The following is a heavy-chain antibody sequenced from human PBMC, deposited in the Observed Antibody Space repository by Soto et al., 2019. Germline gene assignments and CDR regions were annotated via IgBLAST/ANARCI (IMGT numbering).Heavy chain of an antibody. CDR1: GFTFDDYA. CDR3: GKGLCRYEFIAVAL. V-gene: IGHV3-9*01. Sequence: EVQLVQSGGGWVQPGRTLRLSCEASGFTFDDYALHWVRQVPGKGLEWVSGISWNGDTMVYADSVRVRFTISRDNSRNSVYLPMASLRRKETTIYYWGKGLCRYEFIAVALWRQGA. D-gene: IGHD3-3*01. CDR2: ISWNGDTM. J-gene: IGHJ6*02.